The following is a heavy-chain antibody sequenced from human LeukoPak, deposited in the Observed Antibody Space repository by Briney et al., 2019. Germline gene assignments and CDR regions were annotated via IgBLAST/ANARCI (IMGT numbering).Heavy chain of an antibody. CDR1: GGSISSAGYY. CDR2: IYYSGRT. V-gene: IGHV4-31*03. Sequence: SEPLSLTCTVSGGSISSAGYYWTWIRQHPGKGLEWIGYIYYSGRTYYSPSLKSRVTISLDTSKNQFSLNLSSVTAADTAVYYCAAYGLGSFRRFDPWGQGTLVNVSS. CDR3: AAYGLGSFRRFDP. J-gene: IGHJ5*02. D-gene: IGHD3-10*01.